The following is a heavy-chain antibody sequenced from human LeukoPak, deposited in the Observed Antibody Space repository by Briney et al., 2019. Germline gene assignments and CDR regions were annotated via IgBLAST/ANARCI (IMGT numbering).Heavy chain of an antibody. J-gene: IGHJ4*02. CDR3: ARDHGRGSSSFYSWGGGTYYFDY. CDR2: ISYDGSNK. D-gene: IGHD6-6*01. V-gene: IGHV3-30*03. Sequence: GGSLRLSCVASGFTFSSYGMHWVRQAPGKGLEWVAVISYDGSNKYYADSVKGRFTISRDNSRNTLYLQMNSLRAEDTAVYYCARDHGRGSSSFYSWGGGTYYFDYWGQGTLVTVSS. CDR1: GFTFSSYG.